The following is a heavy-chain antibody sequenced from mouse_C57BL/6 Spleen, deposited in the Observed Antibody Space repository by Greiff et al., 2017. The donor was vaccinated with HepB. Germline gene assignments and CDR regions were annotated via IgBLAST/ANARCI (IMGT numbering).Heavy chain of an antibody. CDR1: GYTFTDYN. CDR2: INPNKGGT. D-gene: IGHD1-1*01. J-gene: IGHJ2*01. V-gene: IGHV1-22*01. Sequence: EVQLQESGPELVKPGASVKMSCKASGYTFTDYNMHWVKKSHVKSLEWIGNINPNKGGTSYNQKFKGKATWTVNKSSSTAYMELRSLTSEDSAVYYCAREGYYYGSSLGYWGQGTTLTVSS. CDR3: AREGYYYGSSLGY.